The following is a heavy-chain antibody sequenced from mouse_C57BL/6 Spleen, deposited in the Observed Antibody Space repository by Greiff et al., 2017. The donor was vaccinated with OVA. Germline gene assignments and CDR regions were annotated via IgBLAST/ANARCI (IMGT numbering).Heavy chain of an antibody. J-gene: IGHJ1*03. D-gene: IGHD1-1*01. CDR1: GYTFTDYE. CDR3: TRYTTVVAYILHWYFDV. CDR2: IDPETGGT. Sequence: QVQLQQSGAELVRPGASVTLSCKASGYTFTDYEMHWVKQTPVHGLEWIGAIDPETGGTAYNQKFKGKAILTADKSSSTAYMELRSLTSEDSAVYYCTRYTTVVAYILHWYFDVWGTGTTVTVSS. V-gene: IGHV1-15*01.